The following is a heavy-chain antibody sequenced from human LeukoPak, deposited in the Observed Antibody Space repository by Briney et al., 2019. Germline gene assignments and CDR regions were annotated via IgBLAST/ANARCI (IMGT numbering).Heavy chain of an antibody. J-gene: IGHJ5*02. CDR3: ARDRRVGAEGIDP. CDR2: IYHSGST. Sequence: SETLSLTCAVSGYSISSGYYWGWIRQPPGTGLEWIGSIYHSGSTYYNPSLKSRVTISVDTSKNQFSLKLSSVTAADTAVYYCARDRRVGAEGIDPWGQGTLVTVSS. CDR1: GYSISSGYY. V-gene: IGHV4-38-2*02. D-gene: IGHD1-26*01.